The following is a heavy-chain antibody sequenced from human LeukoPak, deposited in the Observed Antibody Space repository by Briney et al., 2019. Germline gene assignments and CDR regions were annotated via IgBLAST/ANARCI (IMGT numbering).Heavy chain of an antibody. J-gene: IGHJ6*02. V-gene: IGHV1-8*01. CDR1: GYTFTSYD. Sequence: ASVKVSCKASGYTFTSYDINWVRQATGQGLEWMGWMNPNSGNTGYAQKFQGRVTMTRNTSISTAYMELSSLRSEDTAVYYCASGSGSYYRGQNYYYGMDVWGQGTTVTVSS. CDR3: ASGSGSYYRGQNYYYGMDV. D-gene: IGHD1-26*01. CDR2: MNPNSGNT.